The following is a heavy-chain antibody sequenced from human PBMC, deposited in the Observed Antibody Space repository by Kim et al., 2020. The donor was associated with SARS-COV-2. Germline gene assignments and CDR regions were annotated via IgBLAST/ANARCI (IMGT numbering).Heavy chain of an antibody. CDR3: SIPERGGNGGYCSGCSCYSVWRGYIDY. CDR1: GYTFTSYA. CDR2: INTNTGNS. Sequence: ASVKVSCKASGYTFTSYAMNRVRQAPGQGHDWMGWINTNTGNSTYAQGYTGRSVFSLDTSVSTANLQISSLKAEDTAVYYCSIPERGGNGGYCSGCSCYSVWRGYIDYWGQGTLVTVSS. V-gene: IGHV7-4-1*02. J-gene: IGHJ4*02. D-gene: IGHD2-15*01.